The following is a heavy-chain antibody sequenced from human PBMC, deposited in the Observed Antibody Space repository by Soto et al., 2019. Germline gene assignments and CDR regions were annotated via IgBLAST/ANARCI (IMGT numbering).Heavy chain of an antibody. V-gene: IGHV3-30-3*01. Sequence: QVQLVESGGGVVQPGRSLRLSCAASGFTFSRYAMHWVRQAPGKGLEWVAVISYDGSNKYYADSVKGRFTISRDNSKNTLYLQMNSLRAEDTAVYYCARDQAPGCSGGSCYSFDYWGQGTLVTVSS. J-gene: IGHJ4*02. CDR1: GFTFSRYA. CDR2: ISYDGSNK. CDR3: ARDQAPGCSGGSCYSFDY. D-gene: IGHD2-15*01.